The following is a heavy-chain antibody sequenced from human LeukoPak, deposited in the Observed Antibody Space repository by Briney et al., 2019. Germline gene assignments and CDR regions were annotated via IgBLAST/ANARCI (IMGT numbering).Heavy chain of an antibody. Sequence: GGSLRLSCAASGFTFSSYGMHWVRQAPGKGLEWVAFIRYDGSNKYYADSVKGRFTISRDNSKNTLYLQMNSLRAEDTAVYYCARSNHYYDSSGPVPDYWGQGTLVTVSS. CDR3: ARSNHYYDSSGPVPDY. CDR2: IRYDGSNK. CDR1: GFTFSSYG. D-gene: IGHD3-22*01. V-gene: IGHV3-30*02. J-gene: IGHJ4*02.